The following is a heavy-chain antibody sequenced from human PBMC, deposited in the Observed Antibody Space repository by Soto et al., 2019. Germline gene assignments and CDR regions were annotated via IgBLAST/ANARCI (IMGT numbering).Heavy chain of an antibody. CDR3: VRGKWAYRYNNGVDL. Sequence: RVPCSAAGFTFRSYAIHWVSKAPGKGLEYVSALSGDGRSTYYADSVKGRFTVFRDKSKNTLFLQMSSLRVEDTAVYYCVRGKWAYRYNNGVDLWGDRTLVT. D-gene: IGHD5-18*01. CDR2: LSGDGRST. V-gene: IGHV3-64D*06. CDR1: GFTFRSYA. J-gene: IGHJ5*02.